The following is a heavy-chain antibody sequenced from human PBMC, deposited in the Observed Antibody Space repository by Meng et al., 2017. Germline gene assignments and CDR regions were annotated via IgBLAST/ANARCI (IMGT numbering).Heavy chain of an antibody. CDR1: GGSISSSNW. D-gene: IGHD7-27*01. Sequence: GHWRESGPGLVKPSGTLSLTCAVSGGSISSSNWWSWVRQPPGKGLEWIGEIYHSGSTNYNPSLKSRVTISVDKSKNQFSLKLSSVTAADTAVYYCARIGDWGSTRYFDYWGQGTLVTVSS. CDR3: ARIGDWGSTRYFDY. J-gene: IGHJ4*02. CDR2: IYHSGST. V-gene: IGHV4-4*02.